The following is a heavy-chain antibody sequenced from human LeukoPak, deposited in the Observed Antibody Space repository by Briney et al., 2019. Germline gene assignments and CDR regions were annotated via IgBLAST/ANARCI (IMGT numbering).Heavy chain of an antibody. CDR2: INTDESST. CDR3: ASSGSYVAHYYGMDV. CDR1: GFTFSSYW. Sequence: GGSLRLSCAASGFTFSSYWMHWVRQAPGKGLVWISRINTDESSTSYADSVKGRFTISRDNAKNTLYLQMNSLRAEDTAVYYCASSGSYVAHYYGMDVWGQGTTVTVSS. D-gene: IGHD3-10*01. J-gene: IGHJ6*02. V-gene: IGHV3-74*01.